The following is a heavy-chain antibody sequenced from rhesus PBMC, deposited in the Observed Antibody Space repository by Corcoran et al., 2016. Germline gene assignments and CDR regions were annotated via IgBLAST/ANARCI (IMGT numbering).Heavy chain of an antibody. Sequence: QVQLQESGPGLVKPSETLSLTCAVSGGSFSGYYWGWIRQPPGKGLAWIGYISGSSGATDYNPSLKSRVTISTDTSKNQFSLKLSSVTAADTAVYYCARVKFLEWLWWDYWGQGVLVTVSS. CDR3: ARVKFLEWLWWDY. V-gene: IGHV4-165*01. D-gene: IGHD3-3*01. J-gene: IGHJ4*01. CDR2: ISGSSGAT. CDR1: GGSFSGYY.